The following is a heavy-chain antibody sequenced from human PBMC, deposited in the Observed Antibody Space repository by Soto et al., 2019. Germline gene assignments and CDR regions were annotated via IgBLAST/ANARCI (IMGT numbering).Heavy chain of an antibody. CDR3: ARDSGIRGTNYDILPGYYTGDYYYYGMDV. CDR2: IYYSGST. Sequence: PSETLSLTCTVSGGSISSGGYYWSWIRQHPGKGLEWIGYIYYSGSTYYNPSLKSRVTISVDTSKNQFSLKLSSVTAADTAVYYCARDSGIRGTNYDILPGYYTGDYYYYGMDVWGQGTTVTVSS. D-gene: IGHD3-9*01. V-gene: IGHV4-31*03. CDR1: GGSISSGGYY. J-gene: IGHJ6*02.